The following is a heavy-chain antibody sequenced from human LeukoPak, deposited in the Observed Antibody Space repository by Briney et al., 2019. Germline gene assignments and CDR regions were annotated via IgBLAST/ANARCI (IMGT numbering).Heavy chain of an antibody. V-gene: IGHV1-69*05. CDR3: ARDSGLMVYARPNDAFDI. Sequence: SVKVSCKASGGTFSSYAISWVRQAPGQGLEWMGGIILIFGTANYAQKFQGRVTITTDESTSTAYMELSSLRSEDTAVYYCARDSGLMVYARPNDAFDIWGQGTMVTVSS. D-gene: IGHD2-8*01. J-gene: IGHJ3*02. CDR1: GGTFSSYA. CDR2: IILIFGTA.